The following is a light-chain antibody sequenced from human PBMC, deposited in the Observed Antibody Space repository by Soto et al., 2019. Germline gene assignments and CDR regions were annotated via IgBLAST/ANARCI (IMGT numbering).Light chain of an antibody. Sequence: EIVLTQSPATLSWSPGERATLSCRASQSAGTYLAWYQQKFGQAPRLLIYDASNRATGIPARFSGSGSGTDFTLTISSLEPEDFAVYYCQQRNYWPLTFGQGTKVDIK. CDR2: DAS. V-gene: IGKV3-11*01. J-gene: IGKJ1*01. CDR3: QQRNYWPLT. CDR1: QSAGTY.